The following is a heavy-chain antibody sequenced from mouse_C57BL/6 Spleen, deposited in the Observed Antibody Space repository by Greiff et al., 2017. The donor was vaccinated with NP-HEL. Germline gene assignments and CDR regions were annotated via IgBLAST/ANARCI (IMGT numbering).Heavy chain of an antibody. D-gene: IGHD2-5*01. CDR3: ARRGAYYSNYEGGYYAMDY. CDR1: GFTFSDYG. J-gene: IGHJ4*01. V-gene: IGHV5-17*01. Sequence: EVKLMESGGGLVKPGGSLKLSCAASGFTFSDYGMHWVRQAPEKGLEWVAYISSGSSTIYYADTVKGRFTISRDNAKNTLFLQMTSLRSEDTAMYYCARRGAYYSNYEGGYYAMDYWGQGTSVTVSS. CDR2: ISSGSSTI.